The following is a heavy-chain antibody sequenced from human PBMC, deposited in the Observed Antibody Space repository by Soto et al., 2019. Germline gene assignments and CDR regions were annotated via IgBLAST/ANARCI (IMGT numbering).Heavy chain of an antibody. Sequence: SVKVSCKTSGGTFSSYAISWVRQAPGQGLEWMGGIIPIFDTANYAQKFQGRVTITADESTSTAYMELSSLRSEDTAVYYCARGAYYYDSSGYPTSNYYYYGMDVWGQGTTVTVSS. D-gene: IGHD3-22*01. CDR3: ARGAYYYDSSGYPTSNYYYYGMDV. V-gene: IGHV1-69*13. CDR2: IIPIFDTA. CDR1: GGTFSSYA. J-gene: IGHJ6*02.